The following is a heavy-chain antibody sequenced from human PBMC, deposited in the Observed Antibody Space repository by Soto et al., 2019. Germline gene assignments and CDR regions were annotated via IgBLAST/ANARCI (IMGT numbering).Heavy chain of an antibody. Sequence: PGGSLRLSCAASGFTFSSYGMHWVCQAPGKGLEWVAVIWYDGSNKYYADSVKGRFTISRDNSKNTLYLQMNSLRAEDTAVYYCARGLRGLAARDAFDIWGQGTMVTVSS. CDR1: GFTFSSYG. J-gene: IGHJ3*02. CDR3: ARGLRGLAARDAFDI. V-gene: IGHV3-33*01. D-gene: IGHD6-6*01. CDR2: IWYDGSNK.